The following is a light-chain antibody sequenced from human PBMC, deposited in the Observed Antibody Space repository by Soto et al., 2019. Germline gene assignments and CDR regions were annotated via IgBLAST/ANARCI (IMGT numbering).Light chain of an antibody. Sequence: QSALTQPASVSGFPGQWITISCTGTSRDIGAYNLVSWYQQHPGKAPKLMLYDVNIRPSGVSNRFSGSKSGNTASLTISGLQAEDEADYYCTSWTTSTTMIFGGGTKLTVL. CDR2: DVN. J-gene: IGLJ2*01. CDR1: SRDIGAYNL. CDR3: TSWTTSTTMI. V-gene: IGLV2-14*03.